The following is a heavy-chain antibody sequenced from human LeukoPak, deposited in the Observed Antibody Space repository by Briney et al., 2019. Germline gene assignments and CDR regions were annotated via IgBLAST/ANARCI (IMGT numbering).Heavy chain of an antibody. CDR3: ARQLGYCSSTSCYADKVDY. CDR1: GGSIGSSSYY. V-gene: IGHV4-39*01. D-gene: IGHD2-2*01. CDR2: IYYSGST. J-gene: IGHJ4*02. Sequence: PSETLSLTCTVPGGSIGSSSYYWGWIRQPPGKGLEWIGSIYYSGSTYYNPSLKSRVTISVDTSKNQFSLKLSSVTAADTAVCYCARQLGYCSSTSCYADKVDYWGQGTLVTVSS.